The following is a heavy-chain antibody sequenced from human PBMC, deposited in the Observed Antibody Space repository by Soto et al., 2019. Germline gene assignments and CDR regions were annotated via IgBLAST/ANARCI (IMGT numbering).Heavy chain of an antibody. CDR2: IKQDGSEK. CDR3: AREGKGGYCSGGSCRYYYYGMDV. J-gene: IGHJ6*02. CDR1: GFTFSSYW. V-gene: IGHV3-7*01. D-gene: IGHD2-15*01. Sequence: PGGSLRLSCAASGFTFSSYWMSWVRQAPWKGLEWVANIKQDGSEKYYVDSVKGRFTISRDNAKNSLYLQMNSLRAEDTAVYYCAREGKGGYCSGGSCRYYYYGMDVWGQGTTVTVSS.